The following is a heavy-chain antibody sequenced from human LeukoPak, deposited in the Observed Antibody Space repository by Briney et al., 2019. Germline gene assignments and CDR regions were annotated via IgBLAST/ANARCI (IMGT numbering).Heavy chain of an antibody. D-gene: IGHD5-12*01. Sequence: PSETLSLTCAVYGGSFSGYYWSWLRQPPGKGLEWSGEINHSGSTNYNPSLKSRVTISVDTSKNQFSLKLSSVTAADTAVYYCARGRGYSGYKVREYFQHWGQGTLVTVSS. CDR1: GGSFSGYY. V-gene: IGHV4-34*01. J-gene: IGHJ1*01. CDR3: ARGRGYSGYKVREYFQH. CDR2: INHSGST.